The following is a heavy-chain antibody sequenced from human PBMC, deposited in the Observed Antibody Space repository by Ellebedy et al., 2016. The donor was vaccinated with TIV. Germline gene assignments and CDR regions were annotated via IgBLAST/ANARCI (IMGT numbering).Heavy chain of an antibody. CDR2: INTNTGNP. CDR3: ARDSRYNWNDWDYYHMDV. D-gene: IGHD1-1*01. J-gene: IGHJ6*03. V-gene: IGHV7-4-1*02. Sequence: ASVKVSCKASGYTFTDYAMSWLRQAPGQGLEWMGWINTNTGNPTYSQGFRGQFVFSLDTSVSTAYLEISGLRAEDTAVYYCARDSRYNWNDWDYYHMDVWGRGTTVTVAS. CDR1: GYTFTDYA.